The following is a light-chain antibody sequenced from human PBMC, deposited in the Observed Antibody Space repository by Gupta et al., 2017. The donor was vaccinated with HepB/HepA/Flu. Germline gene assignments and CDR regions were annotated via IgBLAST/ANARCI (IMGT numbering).Light chain of an antibody. Sequence: QSDLTQPPSASGSPGQSVTISCTGTISDIGGYNLVSWYQQYPGKVPKLMIYDVNKRPSGVPDRFSGSKSGNTASLTVSGLQAEDEADYYCSAYVGVNNVYVFGTGTKVTVL. V-gene: IGLV2-8*01. CDR3: SAYVGVNNVYV. CDR2: DVN. J-gene: IGLJ1*01. CDR1: ISDIGGYNL.